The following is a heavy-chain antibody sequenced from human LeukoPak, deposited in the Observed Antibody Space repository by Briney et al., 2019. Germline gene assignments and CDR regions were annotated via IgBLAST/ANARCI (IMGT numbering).Heavy chain of an antibody. CDR1: GFTFSSYS. CDR2: ISSSSSYI. J-gene: IGHJ4*02. V-gene: IGHV3-21*01. D-gene: IGHD3-22*01. CDR3: ARDPSKTYYYDSSGYD. Sequence: GGSLRLSCAASGFTFSSYSMNWDRQAPGTGLEWVSSISSSSSYIYYADSVKGRFTISRDNAKNSLYLQMNSLRAEDTAVYYCARDPSKTYYYDSSGYDWGQGTLVTVSS.